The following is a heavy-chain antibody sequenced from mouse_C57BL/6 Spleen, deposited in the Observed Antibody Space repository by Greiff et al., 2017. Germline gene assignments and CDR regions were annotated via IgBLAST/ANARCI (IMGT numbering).Heavy chain of an antibody. Sequence: VQLVESGAELARPGASVKMSCKASGYTFTSYTMHWVKQRPGQGLEWIGYINPSSGYTKYNQKFKDKATLTADKSSSTAYMQLSSLTSEDSAVYYCARSDYAFAYWGQGTLVTVSA. CDR3: ARSDYAFAY. D-gene: IGHD2-4*01. CDR2: INPSSGYT. CDR1: GYTFTSYT. V-gene: IGHV1-4*01. J-gene: IGHJ3*01.